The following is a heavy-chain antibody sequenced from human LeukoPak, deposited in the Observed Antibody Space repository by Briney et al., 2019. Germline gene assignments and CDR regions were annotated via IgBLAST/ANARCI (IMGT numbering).Heavy chain of an antibody. Sequence: PSETLSLTCTVSGGSISSYYWSWIRQPPGKGLEWIGYIYYSGSTNYNPPLKSRVTISVDTSKNQFSLKLSSVTAADTAVYYCARERNYDFWSGYYTGAFDIWGQGTMVTVSS. J-gene: IGHJ3*02. CDR2: IYYSGST. V-gene: IGHV4-59*01. CDR3: ARERNYDFWSGYYTGAFDI. CDR1: GGSISSYY. D-gene: IGHD3-3*01.